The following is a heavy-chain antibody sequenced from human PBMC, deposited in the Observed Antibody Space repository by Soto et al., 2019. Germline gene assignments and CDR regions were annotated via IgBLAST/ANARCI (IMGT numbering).Heavy chain of an antibody. Sequence: PGGSHRHSSVYSGVNFRSDRRKMVRQAPGKGLEWVSYISSSGSTIYYADSVKGRFTISRDNAKNSLYLQMNSLRDEDTAVYYCARDLDYSSGWYSRYYYHYGMDVWGQGTTVTVSS. J-gene: IGHJ6*02. CDR3: ARDLDYSSGWYSRYYYHYGMDV. D-gene: IGHD6-19*01. CDR1: GVNFRSDR. CDR2: ISSSGSTI. V-gene: IGHV3-48*02.